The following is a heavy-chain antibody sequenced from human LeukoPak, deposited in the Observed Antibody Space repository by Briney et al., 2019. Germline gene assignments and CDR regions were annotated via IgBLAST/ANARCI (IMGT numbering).Heavy chain of an antibody. V-gene: IGHV3-30*18. CDR1: GFTFSSYG. D-gene: IGHD1-26*01. Sequence: GGSLRLSCAASGFTFSSYGMHWVRQAPGKGLEWVAVISYDGSNKYYADSVKGRFTISRDNSKNTLYLQMNSLRAEDTAVYYCAKGIVGATKVLPYYFDYWGQGTLVTVSS. CDR2: ISYDGSNK. CDR3: AKGIVGATKVLPYYFDY. J-gene: IGHJ4*02.